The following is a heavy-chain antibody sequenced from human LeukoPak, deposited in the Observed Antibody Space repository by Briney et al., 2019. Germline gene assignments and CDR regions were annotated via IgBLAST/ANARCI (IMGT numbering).Heavy chain of an antibody. CDR1: GFTFSAYA. J-gene: IGHJ3*02. Sequence: PGGSLRLSCTASGFTFSAYAMMWVRQAPGKGPEWVSAIRGGGGSAFYADSVKGRFTISRDNSKNTLFLQMNSLRAEDTAVYYCARDPNGDYIGAFDMWGPGTMVTVSS. CDR2: IRGGGGSA. D-gene: IGHD4-17*01. CDR3: ARDPNGDYIGAFDM. V-gene: IGHV3-23*01.